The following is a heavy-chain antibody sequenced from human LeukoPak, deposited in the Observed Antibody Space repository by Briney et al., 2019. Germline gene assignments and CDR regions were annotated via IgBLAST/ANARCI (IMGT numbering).Heavy chain of an antibody. J-gene: IGHJ3*02. Sequence: PSETLSLTCAVYGGSFSGYYWSWIRQPLGKGLEWIGEINHSGSTNYNPSLKSRVTISVDTSKNQFSLKLSSVTAADTAVYYCARGLKGYCSSTSCYPYWKSAFDIWGQGTMVTVSS. CDR2: INHSGST. CDR1: GGSFSGYY. D-gene: IGHD2-2*01. V-gene: IGHV4-34*01. CDR3: ARGLKGYCSSTSCYPYWKSAFDI.